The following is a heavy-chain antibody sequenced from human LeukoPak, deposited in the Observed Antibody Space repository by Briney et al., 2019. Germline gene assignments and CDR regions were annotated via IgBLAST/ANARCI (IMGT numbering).Heavy chain of an antibody. J-gene: IGHJ4*02. V-gene: IGHV3-7*01. CDR1: GFTFSNYW. D-gene: IGHD3-3*01. CDR2: IKQDGSET. Sequence: GGSLRLSCAASGFTFSNYWMSWVRRAPGKGLEWVANIKQDGSETYYVDSVRGRFTISRDDAKNSLYLQMNSLRAEDTAVYYCARDFWGAYRVDYFDYWGQGTLVTVSS. CDR3: ARDFWGAYRVDYFDY.